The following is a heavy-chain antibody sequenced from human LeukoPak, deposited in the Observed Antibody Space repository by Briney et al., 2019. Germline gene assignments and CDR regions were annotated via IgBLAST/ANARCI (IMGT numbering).Heavy chain of an antibody. CDR2: VSSSGSTI. CDR3: ARVELAPYYYYMDV. J-gene: IGHJ6*03. V-gene: IGHV3-48*03. Sequence: GGSLRLSCAASGFSISSYEMNWVRQAPGKGLEWVSHVSSSGSTIWYADSVKGRFTISRDNAKNSLYLQMNSLRAEDTAVYYCARVELAPYYYYMDVWGKGTTVTVSS. D-gene: IGHD1-7*01. CDR1: GFSISSYE.